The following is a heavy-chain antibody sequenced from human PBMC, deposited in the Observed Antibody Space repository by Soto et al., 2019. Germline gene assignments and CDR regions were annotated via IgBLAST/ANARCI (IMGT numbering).Heavy chain of an antibody. CDR1: GDTFTGYY. V-gene: IGHV1-2*02. CDR2: LNPNSGGT. CDR3: ASVRPFVKERQRWLLLDGGWFDP. D-gene: IGHD2-15*01. Sequence: VQLVQSWAEVKKPGASVKFSCKASGDTFTGYYIHCVRQAPGQRLEGMGWLNPNSGGTNYAQKFQGRGSMSRDTSISTAYLELSRLRSDDKAVYYCASVRPFVKERQRWLLLDGGWFDPWGQGTLVTVSS. J-gene: IGHJ5*02.